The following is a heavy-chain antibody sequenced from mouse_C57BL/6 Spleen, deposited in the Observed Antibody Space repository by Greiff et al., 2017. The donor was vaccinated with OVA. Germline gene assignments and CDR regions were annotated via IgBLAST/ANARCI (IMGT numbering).Heavy chain of an antibody. CDR3: AIQDDYGYFDY. D-gene: IGHD2-4*01. Sequence: VQVVESGPELVKPGASVKISCKASGYAFSSSWMNWVKQRPGKGLEWIGRIYPGDGDTNYNGKFKGKATLTADKSSSTAYMQLSSLTSEDSAVYFCAIQDDYGYFDYWGQGTTLTVSS. V-gene: IGHV1-82*01. J-gene: IGHJ2*01. CDR1: GYAFSSSW. CDR2: IYPGDGDT.